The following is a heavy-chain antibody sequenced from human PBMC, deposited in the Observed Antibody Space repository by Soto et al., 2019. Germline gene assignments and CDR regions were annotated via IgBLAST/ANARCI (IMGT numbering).Heavy chain of an antibody. J-gene: IGHJ4*02. D-gene: IGHD3-3*01. CDR2: IYWDDDK. CDR1: GFSLTTSGVG. CDR3: AHRVLRTVFGLVTTTAIYFDF. V-gene: IGHV2-5*02. Sequence: QITLNESGPTVVRPTETLTLTCRFSGFSLTTSGVGVGWIRQSPGKATEWLAIIYWDDDKRYSASLKSRLTITKATSKNQVVLTVSDLDPTDTATYYCAHRVLRTVFGLVTTTAIYFDFWGQGTPVAVSS.